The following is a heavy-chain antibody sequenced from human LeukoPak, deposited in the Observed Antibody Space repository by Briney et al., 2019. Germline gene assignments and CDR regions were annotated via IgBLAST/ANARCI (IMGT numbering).Heavy chain of an antibody. CDR3: ARVSAGIAVAGPLGALDY. CDR2: INPNSGGT. Sequence: ASVRVSCKASGYTFTGYYMHCVRQAPGEGGGWRGWINPNSGGTNYAQKFQGRVTMTRDTSISTAYMELSRLRSDDTAVYYCARVSAGIAVAGPLGALDYWGQGTLVTASS. D-gene: IGHD6-19*01. CDR1: GYTFTGYY. J-gene: IGHJ4*02. V-gene: IGHV1-2*02.